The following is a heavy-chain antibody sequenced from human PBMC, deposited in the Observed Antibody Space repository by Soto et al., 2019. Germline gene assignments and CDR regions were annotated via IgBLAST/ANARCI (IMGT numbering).Heavy chain of an antibody. CDR1: GFTFNNYA. Sequence: EVQLLESGGGLLQPGGSLRLSCAASGFTFNNYAMSWVRQAPGKGLEWVSSINNGGDNIYYADSVKGRFTISRDNSKSTLYLQMNSLRAEDTAVYYCARENDYDVWGSNRFWSDPWGQGTRVTVSS. CDR2: INNGGDNI. V-gene: IGHV3-23*01. J-gene: IGHJ5*02. CDR3: ARENDYDVWGSNRFWSDP. D-gene: IGHD3-16*02.